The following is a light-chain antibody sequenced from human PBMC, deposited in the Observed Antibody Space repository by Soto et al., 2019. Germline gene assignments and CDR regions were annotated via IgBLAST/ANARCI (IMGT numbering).Light chain of an antibody. CDR1: SSDVGGYNY. V-gene: IGLV2-14*01. CDR2: DVS. CDR3: SSYTSSSTPHVV. J-gene: IGLJ2*01. Sequence: QSALTQPASVSGSPGQSITISCTGTSSDVGGYNYVSWYQQHPGKAPKLMIYDVSNRHSGVSNRFSGSKSGNTASLTISGRQGEDEADYYCSSYTSSSTPHVVFGGGTKLTVL.